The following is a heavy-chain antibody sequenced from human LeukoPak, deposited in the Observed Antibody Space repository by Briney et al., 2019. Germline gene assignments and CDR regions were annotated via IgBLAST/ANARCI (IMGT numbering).Heavy chain of an antibody. CDR2: IYYSGST. CDR3: ARVYYYGSGSYSHYDY. J-gene: IGHJ4*02. D-gene: IGHD3-10*01. V-gene: IGHV4-59*01. Sequence: PSETLSLTCAVYGGSFSGYYWSWIRQPPGKGLEWIGYIYYSGSTNYNPSLKSRVTISVDTSKNQFSLKLSSVTAADTAVYYCARVYYYGSGSYSHYDYWGQGTLVTVSS. CDR1: GGSFSGYY.